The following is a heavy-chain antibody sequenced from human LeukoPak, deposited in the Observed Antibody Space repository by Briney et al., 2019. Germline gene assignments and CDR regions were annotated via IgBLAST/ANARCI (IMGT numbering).Heavy chain of an antibody. Sequence: ASVKVSCKASGYTFTSYGISWVRQAPGQGLEWMGWISAYNGNTNYAQKLQGRVTMTTDTSTSTAYMELRSLRSDDTAVYYCARDPRRVGATFRFDPWGQGTLVTVSS. V-gene: IGHV1-18*01. CDR1: GYTFTSYG. CDR2: ISAYNGNT. CDR3: ARDPRRVGATFRFDP. D-gene: IGHD1-26*01. J-gene: IGHJ5*02.